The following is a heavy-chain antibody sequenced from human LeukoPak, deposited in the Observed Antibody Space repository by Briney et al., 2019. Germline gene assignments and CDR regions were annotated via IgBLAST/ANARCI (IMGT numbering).Heavy chain of an antibody. CDR3: AREPYDILTGYYSSYFDY. V-gene: IGHV3-30*04. CDR2: ISYDGSNK. CDR1: ALTFNSYA. J-gene: IGHJ4*02. Sequence: GGSLRLSCAASALTFNSYAMHWVRQAPGKGLEWVAVISYDGSNKYYADSVKGRFTISRDNSKNTLYLQMNSLRAEDTAVYYCAREPYDILTGYYSSYFDYWGQATLLTVSS. D-gene: IGHD3-9*01.